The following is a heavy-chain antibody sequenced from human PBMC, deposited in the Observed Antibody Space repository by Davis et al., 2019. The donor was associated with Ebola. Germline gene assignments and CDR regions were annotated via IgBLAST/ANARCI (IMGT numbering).Heavy chain of an antibody. V-gene: IGHV1-69*13. D-gene: IGHD3-16*01. CDR3: TMGGITGGFDY. J-gene: IGHJ4*02. CDR2: IIPVSNIP. CDR1: GGSFSSYA. Sequence: SVKVSCKASGGSFSSYAISWVRQTPGQGLEWMGGIIPVSNIPNYAQKFSGRVTITADESTSTAYMELSRLRSDDTAIYFCTMGGITGGFDYWGQGTLITVSS.